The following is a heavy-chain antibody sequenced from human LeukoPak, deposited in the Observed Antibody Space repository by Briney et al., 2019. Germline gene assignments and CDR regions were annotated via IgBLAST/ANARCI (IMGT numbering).Heavy chain of an antibody. V-gene: IGHV3-30-3*01. CDR1: GFIFSGYA. J-gene: IGHJ4*02. CDR2: ISYDGTNK. CDR3: AREEYYFDY. Sequence: GRSLRLSCAASGFIFSGYATHWVRQAPGKGLEWVAVISYDGTNKYYADSVKGRFTISRDTSKNTLYLQMNSLRAEDTAVYYCAREEYYFDYWGQGTLVTVSS.